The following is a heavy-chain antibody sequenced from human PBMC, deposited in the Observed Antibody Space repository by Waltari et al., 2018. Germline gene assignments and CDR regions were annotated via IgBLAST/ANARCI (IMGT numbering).Heavy chain of an antibody. CDR1: GGSFSGYY. D-gene: IGHD3-3*01. J-gene: IGHJ5*02. CDR3: ARISGLITYYDFWSAQGFDP. V-gene: IGHV4-34*01. CDR2: INHSGST. Sequence: QVQLQQWGAGLLKPSETLSLTCAVYGGSFSGYYWSWIRQPPGTGLEWIGEINHSGSTNYNPSLNSRVTISVDTSKNQFSLKLSSVTAADTSVYYCARISGLITYYDFWSAQGFDPWCEGTLVTVSS.